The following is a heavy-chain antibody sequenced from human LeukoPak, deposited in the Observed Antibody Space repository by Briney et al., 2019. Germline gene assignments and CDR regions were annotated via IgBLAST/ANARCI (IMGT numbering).Heavy chain of an antibody. CDR2: ISSSGNTI. CDR3: ARDWGGGSYLRLDN. V-gene: IGHV3-48*03. Sequence: PGGSLRLSCAASGFTFSSYEMNWVRQAPGKGLEWVSYISSSGNTIYYADSVKGRFTISRDNAKNSLYLQMNSLRAEDTAVYYCARDWGGGSYLRLDNWGQGTLVTVSS. J-gene: IGHJ4*02. D-gene: IGHD3-10*01. CDR1: GFTFSSYE.